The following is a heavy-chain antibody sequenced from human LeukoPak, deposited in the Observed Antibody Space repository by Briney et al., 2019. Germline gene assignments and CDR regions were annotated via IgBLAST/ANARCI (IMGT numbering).Heavy chain of an antibody. CDR2: IKQDGSEK. V-gene: IGHV3-7*01. J-gene: IGHJ5*02. Sequence: GGSLRLSCAASGFSFGSYWMHWVRQAPGTGLEWVASIKQDGSEKLYGASVRGRFTVSRDNARNSLYLNMKTLRSEDTALYYCARTRDDYSDKAGYGGFGPWGQGTLVIVSS. D-gene: IGHD5-12*01. CDR3: ARTRDDYSDKAGYGGFGP. CDR1: GFSFGSYW.